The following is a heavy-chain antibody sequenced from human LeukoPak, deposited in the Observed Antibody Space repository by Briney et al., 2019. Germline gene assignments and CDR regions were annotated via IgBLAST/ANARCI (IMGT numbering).Heavy chain of an antibody. Sequence: KASETLSLTCTVSGASVSKYYWSWIRQPPGKGLEWIGYIDYSGSTKYNPSFKSRVTISVDTSKNQFSLKLSSVTPADTAVYYCARPRGLVTRNDAFDIWGQGTMVTVSS. V-gene: IGHV4-59*08. J-gene: IGHJ3*02. CDR2: IDYSGST. CDR3: ARPRGLVTRNDAFDI. D-gene: IGHD3/OR15-3a*01. CDR1: GASVSKYY.